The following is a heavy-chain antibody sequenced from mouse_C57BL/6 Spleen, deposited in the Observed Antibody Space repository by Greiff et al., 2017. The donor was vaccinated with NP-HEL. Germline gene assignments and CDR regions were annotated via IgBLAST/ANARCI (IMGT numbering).Heavy chain of an antibody. J-gene: IGHJ4*01. CDR2: ISSGSSTF. V-gene: IGHV5-17*01. CDR3: ARRYYYAMDY. CDR1: GFTFSDYG. Sequence: EVKLVESGGGLVKPGGSLKLSCAASGFTFSDYGMHWVRQAPEKGLEWVAYISSGSSTFYYADTVKGRFTISRDNAKNTLFLQMTSLRSEDTAMYYCARRYYYAMDYWGQGTSVTVSS.